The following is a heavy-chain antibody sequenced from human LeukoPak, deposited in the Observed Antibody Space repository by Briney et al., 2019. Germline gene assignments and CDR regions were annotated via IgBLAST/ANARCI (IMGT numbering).Heavy chain of an antibody. Sequence: SVKVSCKASGFTFTNSAMQWVRQARGQRLEWIGWIVVASGNTKYAQKFQERVTITRDMSTSTAYMELSSLRPEDTAVYYCAAAPIEMQQRGFDYWGQGTLVTVSS. D-gene: IGHD5-24*01. CDR1: GFTFTNSA. CDR3: AAAPIEMQQRGFDY. J-gene: IGHJ4*02. V-gene: IGHV1-58*02. CDR2: IVVASGNT.